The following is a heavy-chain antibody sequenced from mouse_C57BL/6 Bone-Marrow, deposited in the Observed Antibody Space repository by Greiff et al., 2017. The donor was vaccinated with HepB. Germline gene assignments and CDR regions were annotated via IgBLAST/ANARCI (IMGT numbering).Heavy chain of an antibody. J-gene: IGHJ3*01. CDR3: ARSPLITTVEAWFAY. D-gene: IGHD1-1*01. Sequence: EVKLMESGGGLVQPGGSLSLSCAASGFTFTDYYMSWVRQPPGKALEWLGFIRNKANGYTTEYSASVKGRFTISRDNSQSILYLQMNALRAEDSATYYCARSPLITTVEAWFAYWGQGTLVTVSA. CDR1: GFTFTDYY. V-gene: IGHV7-3*01. CDR2: IRNKANGYTT.